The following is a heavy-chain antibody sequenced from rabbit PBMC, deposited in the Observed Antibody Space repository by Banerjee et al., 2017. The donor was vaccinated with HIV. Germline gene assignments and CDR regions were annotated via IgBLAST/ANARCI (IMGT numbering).Heavy chain of an antibody. Sequence: QSLEESGGDLVKPGASLTLTRTASGFSFSRTYYMCWVRQAPGNGLQWIACMDAGSSGTTNYASWAKGRFTISKTSSTTVTLQMTSLTAADTATYFCARGDGAYAGYDGLWGQGTLVTVS. CDR2: MDAGSSGTT. CDR3: ARGDGAYAGYDGL. CDR1: GFSFSRTYY. J-gene: IGHJ3*01. V-gene: IGHV1S40*01. D-gene: IGHD7-1*01.